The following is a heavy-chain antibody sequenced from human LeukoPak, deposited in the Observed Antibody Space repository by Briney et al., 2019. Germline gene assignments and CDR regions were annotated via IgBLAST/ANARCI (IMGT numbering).Heavy chain of an antibody. Sequence: GGSLRLSCAASGFTFSSYAMTWVRQAPGKGLEWVSVISGSGGGTHYADSVKGRFTLSRDNSKNNVFLQMNSLRAEDTAVYYCAKSIGGVVVAADFWGQGTLVTVSS. CDR2: ISGSGGGT. V-gene: IGHV3-23*01. J-gene: IGHJ4*02. D-gene: IGHD2-15*01. CDR1: GFTFSSYA. CDR3: AKSIGGVVVAADF.